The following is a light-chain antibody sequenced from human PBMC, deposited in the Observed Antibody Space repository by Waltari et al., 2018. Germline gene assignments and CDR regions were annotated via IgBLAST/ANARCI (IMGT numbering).Light chain of an antibody. J-gene: IGLJ2*01. CDR3: AAWDDSLNGVV. V-gene: IGLV1-44*01. CDR1: SSNVGINI. Sequence: QPPSASGTPGQRVTISCSGSSSNVGINIVTWYQQLPGTAPKLLIYSNSQRPSGVPDRFSGSKSGTSASLAISGLQSEDEADYYCAAWDDSLNGVVFGGGTKLTVL. CDR2: SNS.